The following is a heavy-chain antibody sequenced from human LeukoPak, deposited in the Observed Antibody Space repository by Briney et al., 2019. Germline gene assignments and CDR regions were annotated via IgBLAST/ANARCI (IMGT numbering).Heavy chain of an antibody. CDR2: INHSGST. Sequence: PSETLSLTCTVYGGSFSGYSWSWIRQPPGKGLEWIGEINHSGSTNYNPSLKSRVTVSVDTSKNQFSLKLSSVTAADTAVYYCARAQIYYDSSGYYLYYFDYWGQGTLVTVSS. V-gene: IGHV4-34*01. D-gene: IGHD3-22*01. CDR1: GGSFSGYS. CDR3: ARAQIYYDSSGYYLYYFDY. J-gene: IGHJ4*02.